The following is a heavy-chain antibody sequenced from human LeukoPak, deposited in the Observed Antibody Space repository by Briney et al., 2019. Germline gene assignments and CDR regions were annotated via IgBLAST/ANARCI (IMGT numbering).Heavy chain of an antibody. D-gene: IGHD1-26*01. CDR3: AREFTGVGATITTNWFDP. CDR2: ISAYNGNT. CDR1: GYTFTSYG. V-gene: IGHV1-18*01. Sequence: ASVKVSCKASGYTFTSYGISWVRQAPGQGLEWMGWISAYNGNTNYAQKLQGRVTMTTDTSTSTAYMELRSLRSDDTAVYHCAREFTGVGATITTNWFDPWGQGTLVTVSS. J-gene: IGHJ5*02.